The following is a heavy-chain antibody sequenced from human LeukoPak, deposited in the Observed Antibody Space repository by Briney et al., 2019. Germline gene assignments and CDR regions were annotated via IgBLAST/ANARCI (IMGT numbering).Heavy chain of an antibody. CDR3: ARGALITIAAAGRAFGY. Sequence: ASVKVSCKASGYTFTSYDINWVRQATGQGLEWMGWMNPNSGNTGYAQKFQGRVTMTRNTSISTAYMELSSLRSEDTAVYYCARGALITIAAAGRAFGYWGQGTLVTVSS. CDR1: GYTFTSYD. CDR2: MNPNSGNT. V-gene: IGHV1-8*01. D-gene: IGHD6-13*01. J-gene: IGHJ4*02.